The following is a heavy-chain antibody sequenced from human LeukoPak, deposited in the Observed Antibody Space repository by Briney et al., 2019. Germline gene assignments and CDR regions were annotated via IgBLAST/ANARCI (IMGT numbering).Heavy chain of an antibody. Sequence: PTGGSLRLSCAASGFTFSSYEMNWLRQPPGKGLEWVSYISSSGSTIYYADSVKGRFTISRDNAKNSLYLQMNSLRAEDTAVYYCAELGITMIGGVWGKGTTVTISS. CDR2: ISSSGSTI. V-gene: IGHV3-48*03. J-gene: IGHJ6*04. D-gene: IGHD3-10*02. CDR3: AELGITMIGGV. CDR1: GFTFSSYE.